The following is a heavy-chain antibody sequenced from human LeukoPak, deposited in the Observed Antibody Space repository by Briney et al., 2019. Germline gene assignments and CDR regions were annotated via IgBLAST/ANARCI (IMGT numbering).Heavy chain of an antibody. Sequence: SETLSLTCTVSGGSISSYYRSWIRQPPGKGLEWIGYIYYSGSTNYNHSLKSRVTISVDTSKNQFSLKLSSVTAADPAVYYCAREGGYYGSGSYYLRFDNWFDPWGQGTLVTVSS. CDR2: IYYSGST. J-gene: IGHJ5*02. V-gene: IGHV4-59*01. CDR1: GGSISSYY. D-gene: IGHD3-10*01. CDR3: AREGGYYGSGSYYLRFDNWFDP.